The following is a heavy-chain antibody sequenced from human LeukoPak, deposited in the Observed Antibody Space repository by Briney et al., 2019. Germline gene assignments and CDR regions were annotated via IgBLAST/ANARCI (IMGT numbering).Heavy chain of an antibody. D-gene: IGHD2-2*01. CDR2: ISGNRGSI. Sequence: GGSLRLFCAASGFTFDDYAMHWVRQAPGKGLEWVSGISGNRGSIGYADSVKGRFTISRDNVKNSLYLQMNSLRAEDTALYYCAKDIPAYQLLWAFDIWGQGTMVTVSS. CDR1: GFTFDDYA. CDR3: AKDIPAYQLLWAFDI. J-gene: IGHJ3*02. V-gene: IGHV3-9*01.